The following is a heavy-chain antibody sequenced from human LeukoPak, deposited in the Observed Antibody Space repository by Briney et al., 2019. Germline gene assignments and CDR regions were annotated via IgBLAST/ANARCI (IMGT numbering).Heavy chain of an antibody. CDR3: ARAQPGYSGYDFVY. V-gene: IGHV1-18*01. D-gene: IGHD5-12*01. CDR2: ISAYNGNT. CDR1: GYTFTIYG. J-gene: IGHJ4*02. Sequence: ASVKVSFKASGYTFTIYGISWVRQAPGQGMEWMGWISAYNGNTNYAQKLQGRVTMTTDTSTSTAYMELRSLRSDDTAVYYCARAQPGYSGYDFVYWGQGTLVTVSS.